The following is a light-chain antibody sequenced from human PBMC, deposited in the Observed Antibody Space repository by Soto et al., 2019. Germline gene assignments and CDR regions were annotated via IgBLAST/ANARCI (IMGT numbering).Light chain of an antibody. V-gene: IGKV3-20*01. CDR2: GTS. Sequence: EIVLTQSPCTLALSPGERATLSCRASQSVSNNYLAWYQQKPGQAPRVLMYGTSSRATGIPERFSGSGSGTDFTLTISRLEPEDFAVYYCQQYGSSPLTFGGGTKVDIK. CDR3: QQYGSSPLT. J-gene: IGKJ4*01. CDR1: QSVSNNY.